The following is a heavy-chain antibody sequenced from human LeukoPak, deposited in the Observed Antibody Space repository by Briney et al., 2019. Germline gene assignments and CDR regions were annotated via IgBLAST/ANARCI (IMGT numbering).Heavy chain of an antibody. J-gene: IGHJ4*02. Sequence: SETLSLTCTVSGGSISSYYWSWIRQPPGKGLEWIGYIYYSGSTNYNPSLKSLVTISVDTSKNQFSLKLSSVTAADTAVYYCARHMGLGYSYGYPYFDYWGQGTLVTVSS. D-gene: IGHD5-18*01. CDR2: IYYSGST. CDR3: ARHMGLGYSYGYPYFDY. V-gene: IGHV4-59*08. CDR1: GGSISSYY.